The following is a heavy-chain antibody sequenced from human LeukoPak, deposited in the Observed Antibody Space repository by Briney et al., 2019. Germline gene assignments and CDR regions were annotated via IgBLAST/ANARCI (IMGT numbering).Heavy chain of an antibody. CDR1: GGSITNYY. D-gene: IGHD6-13*01. J-gene: IGHJ4*02. V-gene: IGHV4-59*08. CDR2: TYYSGST. CDR3: ASGEVAAGGYVDY. Sequence: SETLSLTCTVSGGSITNYYWSWIRQPPEKGLEWVGYTYYSGSTNYNPSLKSRLTISADTSRGQFSLKLSSVTAADTAVYYCASGEVAAGGYVDYWGQGILVIVSS.